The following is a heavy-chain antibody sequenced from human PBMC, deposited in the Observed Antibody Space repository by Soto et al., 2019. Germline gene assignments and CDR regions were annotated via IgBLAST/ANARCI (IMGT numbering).Heavy chain of an antibody. CDR1: GGSISSGGYY. D-gene: IGHD6-13*01. V-gene: IGHV4-31*03. Sequence: KPSETLSLTCTVSGGSISSGGYYWSWIRQHPGKGLEWIGYIYYSGSTYYNPSLKSRVTISVDTSKNQFSLKLSSVTAADTAVYYCARAEEYSSSWYGFDYWGQGTLVTVSS. CDR2: IYYSGST. J-gene: IGHJ4*02. CDR3: ARAEEYSSSWYGFDY.